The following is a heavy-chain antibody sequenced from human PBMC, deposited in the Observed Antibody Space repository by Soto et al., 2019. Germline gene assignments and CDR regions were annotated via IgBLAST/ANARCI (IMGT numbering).Heavy chain of an antibody. J-gene: IGHJ6*02. D-gene: IGHD2-15*01. V-gene: IGHV3-11*01. CDR2: ISGSGSPI. Sequence: GESLKISCAASGFTFSRYFMAWVRQAPGKGLEWVSYISGSGSPIYYADSVKGRFTISRDNAKNSLLLQLNTLRVEDTAVYYCARARPDIVVLVGATTGYYGMDVWGQGTTVTVSS. CDR3: ARARPDIVVLVGATTGYYGMDV. CDR1: GFTFSRYF.